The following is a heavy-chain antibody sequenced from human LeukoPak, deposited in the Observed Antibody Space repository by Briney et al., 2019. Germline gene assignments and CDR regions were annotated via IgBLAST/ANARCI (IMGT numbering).Heavy chain of an antibody. V-gene: IGHV4-61*02. CDR2: LSTRGSH. D-gene: IGHD3-10*01. Sequence: SETLSLTCTVSGGSISSDNHYWIWIRQPAGKGLEWLGRLSTRGSHYFSPSLKSRVAMSVDTSKNQFSLRLTSVTAADTAMYYCARVKRGGSGELFIDYWGAGTLVIVSS. CDR3: ARVKRGGSGELFIDY. J-gene: IGHJ4*02. CDR1: GGSISSDNHY.